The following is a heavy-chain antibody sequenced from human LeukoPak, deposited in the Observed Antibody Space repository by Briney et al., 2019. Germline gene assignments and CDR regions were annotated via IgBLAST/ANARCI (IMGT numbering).Heavy chain of an antibody. V-gene: IGHV3-74*01. CDR2: INSDGINT. J-gene: IGHJ4*02. CDR1: GFTFSNYW. CDR3: ARDLSPTKAAGATFDY. Sequence: GGSLRLSCAASGFTFSNYWMHWVRQAPGKGLVWVSRINSDGINTSYADSVKGRFTISRDNAKNTLNLQMNSLRAEDTAVYYCARDLSPTKAAGATFDYWGQGILVTVSS. D-gene: IGHD1-26*01.